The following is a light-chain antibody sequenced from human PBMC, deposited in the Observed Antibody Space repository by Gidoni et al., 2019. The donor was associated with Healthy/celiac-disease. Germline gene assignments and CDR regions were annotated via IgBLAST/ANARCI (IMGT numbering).Light chain of an antibody. CDR3: QQYNSYSPET. CDR1: QSISSW. J-gene: IGKJ1*01. Sequence: DIQMTQSPSTLSASVGDRVTITCRASQSISSWLAWYQQKPGKAPKLLIYKASSFESGVPARFSGSGSGTEFTLTISSLQPDDFATYYCQQYNSYSPETFGQXTKVEIK. CDR2: KAS. V-gene: IGKV1-5*03.